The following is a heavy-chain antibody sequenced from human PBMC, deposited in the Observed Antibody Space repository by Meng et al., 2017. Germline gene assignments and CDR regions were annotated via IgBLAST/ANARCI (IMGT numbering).Heavy chain of an antibody. D-gene: IGHD3-22*01. CDR1: GDSVSSNIAA. J-gene: IGHJ1*01. CDR2: TYYRSKWYN. V-gene: IGHV6-1*01. Sequence: SQTLSLTCAISGDSVSSNIAAWNWIRQSASRGLEWLGRTYYRSKWYNDYAVSVKCRITINPDTSKDQFSLQLNSVNPEDTAVYYCAAAFTYYYDGSCYYYIKNEYFQHWGQGTLVTVSS. CDR3: AAAFTYYYDGSCYYYIKNEYFQH.